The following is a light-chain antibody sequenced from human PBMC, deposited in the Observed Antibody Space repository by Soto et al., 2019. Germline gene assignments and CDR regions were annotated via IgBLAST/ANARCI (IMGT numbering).Light chain of an antibody. CDR2: GVS. V-gene: IGLV2-14*01. CDR3: TSYTSSSTYV. J-gene: IGLJ1*01. CDR1: SSDVGGYNY. Sequence: QSVLTQPASVSGSPGPSSTIACTGTSSDVGGYNYVSWYQQHPGKAPKFIIYGVSNRPSGVSNRFSGSKSGNTASLTISRLRAEDEADYYCTSYTSSSTYVFGTGTKVTVL.